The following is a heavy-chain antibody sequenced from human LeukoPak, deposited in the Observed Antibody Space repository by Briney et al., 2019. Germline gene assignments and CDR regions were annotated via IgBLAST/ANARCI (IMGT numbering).Heavy chain of an antibody. CDR2: IYTSGST. Sequence: PSETLSLTCTVSGGSISSYYGSWLRQPAGKGLEWIGRIYTSGSTNYNPSLKSRVTMSVDTSKNQFSLKLRSVTAADTAVYYCAREVEGIAARLDYWGQGTLVTVSS. D-gene: IGHD6-6*01. V-gene: IGHV4-4*07. CDR1: GGSISSYY. CDR3: AREVEGIAARLDY. J-gene: IGHJ4*02.